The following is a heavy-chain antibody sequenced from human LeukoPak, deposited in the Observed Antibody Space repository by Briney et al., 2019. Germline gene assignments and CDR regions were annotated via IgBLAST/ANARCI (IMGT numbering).Heavy chain of an antibody. CDR2: INHSGST. CDR1: GGSFSGYY. J-gene: IGHJ6*02. D-gene: IGHD6-19*01. Sequence: SETLSPTCAVYGGSFSGYYWSWIRQPPGKGLEWIGEINHSGSTNYNPSLKSRVTISVDTSKNQFSLKLSSVTAADTAVYYCARGRSGWYAYYYYYGMDVWGQGTTVTVSS. CDR3: ARGRSGWYAYYYYYGMDV. V-gene: IGHV4-34*01.